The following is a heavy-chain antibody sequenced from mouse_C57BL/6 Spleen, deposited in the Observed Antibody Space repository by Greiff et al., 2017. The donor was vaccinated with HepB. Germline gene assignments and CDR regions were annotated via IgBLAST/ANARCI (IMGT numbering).Heavy chain of an antibody. CDR3: APGFAY. CDR2: IDPSDSYT. CDR1: GYTFTSYW. Sequence: VQLQQSGAELVKPGASVKLSCKASGYTFTSYWMQWVKQRPGQGLEWIGEIDPSDSYTNYNQKFKGKATLTVDTSASTAYMQLSSLTSEDSAVYYFAPGFAYWGQGTLVTVSA. V-gene: IGHV1-50*01. J-gene: IGHJ3*01.